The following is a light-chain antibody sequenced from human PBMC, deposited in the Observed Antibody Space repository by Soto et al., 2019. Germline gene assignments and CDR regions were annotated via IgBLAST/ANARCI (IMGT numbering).Light chain of an antibody. V-gene: IGKV3-15*01. CDR3: QQYNSLPRT. CDR1: QSVSSN. Sequence: ETVMTQSAATLSVSPGERATLSCRASQSVSSNLAWYQQKPGQAPRLLIYGASSRVTGIPARFSGSGSGTEFTLTISSLQSEDFAVYYCQQYNSLPRTFGQGTKVVIK. J-gene: IGKJ1*01. CDR2: GAS.